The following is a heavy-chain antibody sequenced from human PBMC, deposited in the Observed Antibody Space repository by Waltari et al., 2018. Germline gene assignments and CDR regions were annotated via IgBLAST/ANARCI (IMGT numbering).Heavy chain of an antibody. D-gene: IGHD2-15*01. V-gene: IGHV4-34*01. CDR2: IKHSRST. CDR3: ARRCHTGYCSGSTSRYFDY. CDR1: GGSFSGYY. Sequence: QGQLQQWGAGLLKPSETLSLTCAVSGGSFSGYYWSWIRQPPGKGLEWCGDIKHSRSTSYNPSLKIRVTISVDTSKNQFSLKLSSVTAADRAVYYCARRCHTGYCSGSTSRYFDYWGQGTLVTVSS. J-gene: IGHJ4*02.